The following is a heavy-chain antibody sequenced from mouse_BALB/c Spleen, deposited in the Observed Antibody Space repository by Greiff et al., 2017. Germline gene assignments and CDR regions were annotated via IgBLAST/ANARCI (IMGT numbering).Heavy chain of an antibody. CDR2: ISNGGGST. CDR3: ARQGKAMDY. CDR1: GFTFSSYT. V-gene: IGHV5-12-2*01. Sequence: DVQLVESGGGLVQPGGSLKLSCAASGFTFSSYTMSWVRQTPEKRLEWVAYISNGGGSTYYPDTVKGRFTISRDNAKNTLYLQMSSLKSEDTAMYYCARQGKAMDYWGQGTSVTVSS. J-gene: IGHJ4*01.